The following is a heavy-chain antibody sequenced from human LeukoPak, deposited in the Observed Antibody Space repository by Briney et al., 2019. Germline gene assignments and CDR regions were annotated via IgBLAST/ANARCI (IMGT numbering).Heavy chain of an antibody. D-gene: IGHD6-19*01. CDR1: GGTFSSYA. CDR2: IIPILGIA. CDR3: ASLRRSGRLAVAAKDAFDI. J-gene: IGHJ3*02. V-gene: IGHV1-69*04. Sequence: SVKVSCKASGGTFSSYAISWVRQAPGQGLEWMGRIIPILGIANYAQKFQGRVTITADKSTSTAYMELSSLRSEDTAVYYCASLRRSGRLAVAAKDAFDIWGQGTMVTVSS.